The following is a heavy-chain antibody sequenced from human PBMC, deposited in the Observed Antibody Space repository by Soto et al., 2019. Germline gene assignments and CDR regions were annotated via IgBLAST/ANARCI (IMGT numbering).Heavy chain of an antibody. D-gene: IGHD3-3*01. J-gene: IGHJ3*02. CDR2: ISSSGGST. CDR3: AKSIGDYDFWSGYFTHDAFDI. V-gene: IGHV3-23*01. CDR1: GFTFSSYA. Sequence: GSLRLSCAASGFTFSSYAMSWVRQAPGKGLEWVSVISSSGGSTNYADSVKGRFTISRDNSRTTLYLQMNSLRAEDTAVYYCAKSIGDYDFWSGYFTHDAFDIWGQGTMVTVSS.